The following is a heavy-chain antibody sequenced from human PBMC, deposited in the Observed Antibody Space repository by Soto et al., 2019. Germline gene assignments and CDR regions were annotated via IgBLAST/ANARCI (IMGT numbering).Heavy chain of an antibody. V-gene: IGHV2-5*02. CDR3: AHVESTYYYYGMEV. Sequence: SGPTLVNPTPPLTLTCTFSGFSLSTSGVGVGWIRQPPGKALDWLALIYWDDDKRYSPSLKSRLTITKDTSKNQVVLTMTNLVPVDTATYYCAHVESTYYYYGMEVWGQGTTVTVSS. J-gene: IGHJ6*02. CDR1: GFSLSTSGVG. D-gene: IGHD3-3*01. CDR2: IYWDDDK.